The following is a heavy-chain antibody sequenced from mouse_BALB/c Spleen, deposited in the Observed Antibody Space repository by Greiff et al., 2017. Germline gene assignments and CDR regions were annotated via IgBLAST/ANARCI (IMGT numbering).Heavy chain of an antibody. Sequence: EVQGVESGGGLVKPGGSLKLSCAASGFTFSSYAMSWVRQTPEKRLEWVASISSGGSTYYPDSVKGRFTISRDNARNILYLQMSSLRSEDTAMYYCARVGAYDGYYSAWFAYWGQGTLVTVSA. CDR2: ISSGGST. D-gene: IGHD2-3*01. V-gene: IGHV5-6-5*01. CDR1: GFTFSSYA. J-gene: IGHJ3*01. CDR3: ARVGAYDGYYSAWFAY.